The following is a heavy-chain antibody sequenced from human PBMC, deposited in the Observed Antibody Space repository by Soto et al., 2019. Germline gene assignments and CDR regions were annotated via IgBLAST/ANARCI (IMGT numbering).Heavy chain of an antibody. Sequence: QVQLVESGGGVVQPGRSLRLSCAASGFTFSSYGMHWVRQAPGKGLEWVAVIWYDGSNKYYADSVKGRFTISRDNSKNTLYLQMNSLRAEDTAVYYCARDDSNYNYYYGMDVWGQGTTVTVSS. J-gene: IGHJ6*02. CDR3: ARDDSNYNYYYGMDV. D-gene: IGHD4-4*01. CDR1: GFTFSSYG. V-gene: IGHV3-33*01. CDR2: IWYDGSNK.